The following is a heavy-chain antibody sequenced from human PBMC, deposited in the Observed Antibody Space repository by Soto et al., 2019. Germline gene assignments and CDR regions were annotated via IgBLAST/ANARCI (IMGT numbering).Heavy chain of an antibody. CDR1: GGSISSYY. CDR2: IYYSGST. CDR3: ARIRGYYDSSGYYPDY. J-gene: IGHJ4*02. V-gene: IGHV4-59*01. D-gene: IGHD3-22*01. Sequence: SETLSLTCTVSGGSISSYYWSLIRQPPGKGLEWIGYIYYSGSTNYNPSLKSRVTISVDTSKNQFSLKLSSVTAADTAVYYCARIRGYYDSSGYYPDYWGQGTLVTVSS.